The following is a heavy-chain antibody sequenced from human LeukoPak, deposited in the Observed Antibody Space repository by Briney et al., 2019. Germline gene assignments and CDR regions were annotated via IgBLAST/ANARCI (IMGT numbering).Heavy chain of an antibody. Sequence: GGSLRLSCAASGFTFSSYWMNWVRQAPGKGLEWVANIKKDGSERYYVGSVKGRFTISRDNTKKSLYLQMNTLRAEDTAVYYCAREGYIRAFDIWGQGTMVTVSS. CDR3: AREGYIRAFDI. D-gene: IGHD5-24*01. CDR1: GFTFSSYW. V-gene: IGHV3-7*01. J-gene: IGHJ3*02. CDR2: IKKDGSER.